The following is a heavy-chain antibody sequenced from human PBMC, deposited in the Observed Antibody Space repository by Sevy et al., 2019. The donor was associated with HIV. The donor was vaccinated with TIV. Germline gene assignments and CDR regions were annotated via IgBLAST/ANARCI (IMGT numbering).Heavy chain of an antibody. J-gene: IGHJ4*02. CDR3: AREGLLEWLFSFDY. Sequence: GGSLRLSCAASGFTFSSYAIHWVRQAPGKGLEWVAVIWYDGTNEYYADSVKGRFTISRDNSKNTQYLQMNSLRAEDTAVYYCAREGLLEWLFSFDYWGQGTLFTVSS. D-gene: IGHD3-3*01. CDR2: IWYDGTNE. CDR1: GFTFSSYA. V-gene: IGHV3-33*01.